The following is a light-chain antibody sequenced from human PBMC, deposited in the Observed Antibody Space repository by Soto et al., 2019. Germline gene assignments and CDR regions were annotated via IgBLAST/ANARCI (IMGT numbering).Light chain of an antibody. J-gene: IGKJ1*01. Sequence: EIVMTQSPATLSVSPGETATLSCRASQSVSSNLAWYQQKPGQAPRLLIYGTSTRATDIPARFSGSGSGTEFTLTISSLQSEDCAVYYCQQYNNFWTFGQGTKVDIK. V-gene: IGKV3-15*01. CDR3: QQYNNFWT. CDR2: GTS. CDR1: QSVSSN.